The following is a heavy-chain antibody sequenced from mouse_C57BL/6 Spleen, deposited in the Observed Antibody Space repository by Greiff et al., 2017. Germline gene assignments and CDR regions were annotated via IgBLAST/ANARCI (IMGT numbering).Heavy chain of an antibody. D-gene: IGHD1-1*01. V-gene: IGHV1-63*01. CDR2: IYPGGGYT. J-gene: IGHJ2*01. CDR1: GYTFTNYW. CDR3: DRGHYYGSSFPYDYDY. Sequence: QVQLQQSGAELVRPGTSVKMSCKASGYTFTNYWIGWAKQRPGNGLEWIGDIYPGGGYTNYYEKFKGKDTLTANKSSNTDYMQFSRLTSEDSAIYYCDRGHYYGSSFPYDYDYWGQGTTLTVSS.